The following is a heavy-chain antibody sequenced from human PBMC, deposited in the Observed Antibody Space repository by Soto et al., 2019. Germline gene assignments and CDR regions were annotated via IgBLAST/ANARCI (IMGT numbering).Heavy chain of an antibody. CDR2: IYYSGST. Sequence: QVQLQESGPGLVKPSQTLSLTCTVSGGSISRGGYYWSWIRQHPGKGLEWIGYIYYSGSTYYNPYLKSRVTISVDTSKNQFSLKLSSVTAADTAVYYCARDTGYCSGGSCYSTFDYWGQGTLVTVSS. V-gene: IGHV4-31*03. CDR1: GGSISRGGYY. J-gene: IGHJ4*02. D-gene: IGHD2-15*01. CDR3: ARDTGYCSGGSCYSTFDY.